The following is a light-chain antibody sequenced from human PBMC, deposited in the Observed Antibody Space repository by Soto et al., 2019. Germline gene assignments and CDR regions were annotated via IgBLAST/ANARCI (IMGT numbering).Light chain of an antibody. J-gene: IGKJ1*01. V-gene: IGKV3-15*01. CDR3: QQYNNRRQHRT. CDR1: QSVGSN. CDR2: SAS. Sequence: EIVMTQSPATLSASLGDRAAISCRASQSVGSNLAWYQQKPGQAPRLLIYSASTWATGIPSRFSGSGSGTEFTLTLSSIQSEDFAISSCQQYNNRRQHRTFGQGTKVEIK.